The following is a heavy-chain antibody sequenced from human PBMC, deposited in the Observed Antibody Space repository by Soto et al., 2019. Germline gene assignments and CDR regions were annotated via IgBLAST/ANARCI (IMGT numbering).Heavy chain of an antibody. CDR1: GGTFSSYA. CDR3: ARDGGVYDYSPFDY. D-gene: IGHD4-4*01. Sequence: QVQLVQSGAEVKKPGSSVKVSCKASGGTFSSYAISWVRQAPGQGLEWMGGIIPIFGTANYAQKFQSSVTITADESTSTAYMERSSLRSEDTAVYYCARDGGVYDYSPFDYWGQGTLVTVSS. V-gene: IGHV1-69*12. J-gene: IGHJ4*02. CDR2: IIPIFGTA.